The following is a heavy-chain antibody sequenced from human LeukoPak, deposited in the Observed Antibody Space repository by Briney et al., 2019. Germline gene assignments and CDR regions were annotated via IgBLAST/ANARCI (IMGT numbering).Heavy chain of an antibody. J-gene: IGHJ4*02. CDR1: GFTFSSYG. V-gene: IGHV3-30*18. CDR2: ISYDGSNK. CDR3: AKGPYADLHYFDY. Sequence: GGSLRLSCAASGFTFSSYGMHWVRQAPGKGLEWVAVISYDGSNKYYADSVKGRFTISRDNSKNTLCLQMNGLRAEDTAVYYCAKGPYADLHYFDYWGQGTLVTVSS.